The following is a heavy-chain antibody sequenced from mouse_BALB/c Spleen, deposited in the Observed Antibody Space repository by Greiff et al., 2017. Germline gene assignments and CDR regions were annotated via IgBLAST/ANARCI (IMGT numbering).Heavy chain of an antibody. J-gene: IGHJ2*01. CDR2: ISNGGGST. CDR1: GFTFSSYT. CDR3: ARNGNSYFDY. V-gene: IGHV5-12-2*01. D-gene: IGHD2-1*01. Sequence: DVMLVESGGGLVQPGGSLKLSCAASGFTFSSYTMSWVRQTPEKRLEWVAYISNGGGSTYYPDTVKGRFTISRDNAKNTLYLQMSSLKSEDTAMYYCARNGNSYFDYWGQGTTLTVSS.